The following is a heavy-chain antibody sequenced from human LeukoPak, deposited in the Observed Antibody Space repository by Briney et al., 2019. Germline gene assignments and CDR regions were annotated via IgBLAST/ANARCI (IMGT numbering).Heavy chain of an antibody. CDR3: AREGTAGTNLNWFDP. D-gene: IGHD1-1*01. CDR1: GGSISSYY. J-gene: IGHJ5*02. Sequence: SETLSLTCTVSGGSISSYYWSWIRQPPGKGLVWIAYISYSGSTNFNPSLKSRITISVDTSKNQFSLKLSSVTAADTAVYYCAREGTAGTNLNWFDPWGQGTLVTVSS. CDR2: ISYSGST. V-gene: IGHV4-59*01.